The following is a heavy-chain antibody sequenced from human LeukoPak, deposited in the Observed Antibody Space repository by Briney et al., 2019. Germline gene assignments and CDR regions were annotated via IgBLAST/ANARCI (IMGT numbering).Heavy chain of an antibody. D-gene: IGHD3-16*01. CDR1: GFTFSSYG. CDR3: ARALFLGDWFDP. J-gene: IGHJ5*02. Sequence: GGSLRLSCAASGFTFSSYGMSWVRQAPGKGLEWVSAISGSGGSTYYADSVKGRFTISRDNAKSTLYLQMNSLRAEDTAVYYCARALFLGDWFDPWGQGTLVTVSS. V-gene: IGHV3-23*01. CDR2: ISGSGGST.